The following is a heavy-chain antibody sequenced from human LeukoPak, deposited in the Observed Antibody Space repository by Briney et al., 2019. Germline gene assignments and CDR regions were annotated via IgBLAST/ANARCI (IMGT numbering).Heavy chain of an antibody. CDR1: GGSFSGYY. CDR3: ASTSSYYGDYGLWAFDI. V-gene: IGHV4-34*01. CDR2: INHSGST. J-gene: IGHJ3*02. D-gene: IGHD4-17*01. Sequence: PSETLSLTCAVYGGSFSGYYWSWIRQPPGEGLEWIGEINHSGSTNYNPSLKSRVTISVDTSKNQFSLKLSSVTAADTAVYYCASTSSYYGDYGLWAFDIWGQGTMVTVSS.